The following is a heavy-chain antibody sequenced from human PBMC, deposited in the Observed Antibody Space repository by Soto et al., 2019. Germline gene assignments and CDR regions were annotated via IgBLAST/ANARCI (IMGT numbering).Heavy chain of an antibody. CDR1: GFTFSSYA. CDR2: ISYDGSNK. CDR3: AREDGDYAWYFDL. J-gene: IGHJ2*01. Sequence: VQLVESGGGVVQPGRSLRLSCAASGFTFSSYAMHWVRQAPGKGLEWVAVISYDGSNKYYADSVNGRFTISRDNSKNTLYLQMNSLRAEDTAVYYCAREDGDYAWYFDLWGRGTLVTVSS. D-gene: IGHD4-17*01. V-gene: IGHV3-30-3*01.